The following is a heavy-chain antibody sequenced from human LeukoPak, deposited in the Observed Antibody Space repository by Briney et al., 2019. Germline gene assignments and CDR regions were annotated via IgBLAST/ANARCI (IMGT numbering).Heavy chain of an antibody. CDR3: ARGPSAAYYYDSSGLDY. CDR2: ISYDGSNK. V-gene: IGHV3-30*03. J-gene: IGHJ4*02. CDR1: GFTFSSYG. Sequence: GGSLRLSCAASGFTFSSYGMHWVRQASGKGLEWVAVISYDGSNKYYADSVKGRFTISRDNSKNTLYLQMNSLRAEDTAVYYCARGPSAAYYYDSSGLDYWGQGTLVTVSS. D-gene: IGHD3-22*01.